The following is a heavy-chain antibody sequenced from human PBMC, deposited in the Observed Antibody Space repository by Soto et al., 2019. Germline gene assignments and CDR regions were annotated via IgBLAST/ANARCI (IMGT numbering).Heavy chain of an antibody. Sequence: EVQLLESGGNLVQPGGSLRLSCAACGFTFSSYAMSWVRQAPGKGLEWVSTVGVSGATTYYTDSVKGRFTISRDNSNNTLFLQMHSLRAEDTAIYYCAKFRAGLGSQTDSWGQGTLVTVSS. D-gene: IGHD3-10*01. J-gene: IGHJ4*02. CDR3: AKFRAGLGSQTDS. CDR1: GFTFSSYA. V-gene: IGHV3-23*01. CDR2: VGVSGATT.